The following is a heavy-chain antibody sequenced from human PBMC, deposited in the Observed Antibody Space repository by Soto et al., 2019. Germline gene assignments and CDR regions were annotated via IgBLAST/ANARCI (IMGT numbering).Heavy chain of an antibody. Sequence: QVQLQESGPGLVKPSQTLSLTCTVSGGSISSGGYYWSWIRQHPGKGLEWIGYIYYSGSTYYNPSLKSRVTLSVDTSKNQFSLKLSSVPAADTAVYYCARDSITTPRKYYYYYYGMDVWGQGTTVTVSS. CDR3: ARDSITTPRKYYYYYYGMDV. J-gene: IGHJ6*02. V-gene: IGHV4-31*03. CDR1: GGSISSGGYY. D-gene: IGHD1-1*01. CDR2: IYYSGST.